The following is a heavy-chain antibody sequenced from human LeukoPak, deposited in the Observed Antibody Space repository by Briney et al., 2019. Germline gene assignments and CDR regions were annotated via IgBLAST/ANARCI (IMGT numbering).Heavy chain of an antibody. CDR2: ISGSGGST. V-gene: IGHV3-23*01. D-gene: IGHD3-3*01. CDR3: VKDTIFTVDPFDY. CDR1: GFTFSSYA. J-gene: IGHJ4*02. Sequence: PGGSLRLSCAASGFTFSSYAMSWVRQAPGKGLEWVSAISGSGGSTYYADSVQGRFTVSRDNSKNTLYLEMNSLRAEDTAIYYCVKDTIFTVDPFDYWGQGTLVTVSS.